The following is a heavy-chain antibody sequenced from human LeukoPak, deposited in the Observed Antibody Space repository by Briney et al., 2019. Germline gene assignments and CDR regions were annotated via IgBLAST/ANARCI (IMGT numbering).Heavy chain of an antibody. D-gene: IGHD2-2*01. J-gene: IGHJ6*03. Sequence: SETLSLTCSVSGYSIRGGNHWAWFRQAPGKGLEWMGSIYQSGSTYDKSSLKSRVTLSVDTSRNQFSLKLTSVTAADTAVYYCARGIGRGYCSSTSCYRNYYYYYYMDVWGKGTTVTVSS. CDR2: IYQSGST. V-gene: IGHV4-38-2*02. CDR3: ARGIGRGYCSSTSCYRNYYYYYYMDV. CDR1: GYSIRGGNH.